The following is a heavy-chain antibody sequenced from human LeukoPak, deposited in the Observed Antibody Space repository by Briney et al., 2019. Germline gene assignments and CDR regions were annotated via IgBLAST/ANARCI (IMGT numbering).Heavy chain of an antibody. CDR2: ISSDGSKI. CDR1: GFTFNSYA. CDR3: ARDGGFDY. Sequence: GGSLRLSCAASGFTFNSYAMHWVRQAPGKGLECVAVISSDGSKIYYADSVKGRFTISRDNSKNTLYLQMNSLRPDDTAVYYCARDGGFDYWGQGTLVTVSS. D-gene: IGHD3-16*01. V-gene: IGHV3-30*04. J-gene: IGHJ4*02.